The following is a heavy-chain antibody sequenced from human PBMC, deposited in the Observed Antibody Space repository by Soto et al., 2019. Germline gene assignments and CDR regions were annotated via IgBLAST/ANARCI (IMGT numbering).Heavy chain of an antibody. CDR3: ARVPVTIGDYYYYRMDV. V-gene: IGHV1-8*01. Sequence: ASVKVSCKASGYTFTSYDINWVRQATGQGLEWMGWMKPNTGNTGYAQKFQGRVSMTRNTSISTAYMEVSSLTSEDTAVYYCARVPVTIGDYYYYRMDVWGQGTTVTVS. J-gene: IGHJ6*02. CDR2: MKPNTGNT. CDR1: GYTFTSYD. D-gene: IGHD2-2*02.